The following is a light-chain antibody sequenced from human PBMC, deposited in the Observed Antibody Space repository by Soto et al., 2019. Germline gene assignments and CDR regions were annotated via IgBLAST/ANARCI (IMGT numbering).Light chain of an antibody. Sequence: DIQMTQSPSSLSASVGERVTITCRASQSISNYLNWYQQKPGKAPKLLIYAASSLQSGVPSRLSVSGSGTDFTLPISSLQSEDFATYYCQQSYRSPLTFGGGPRVEIK. J-gene: IGKJ4*01. CDR2: AAS. V-gene: IGKV1-39*01. CDR1: QSISNY. CDR3: QQSYRSPLT.